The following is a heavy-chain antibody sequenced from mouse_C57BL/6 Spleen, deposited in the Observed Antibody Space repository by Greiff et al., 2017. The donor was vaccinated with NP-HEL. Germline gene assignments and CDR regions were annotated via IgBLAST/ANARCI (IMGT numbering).Heavy chain of an antibody. Sequence: VQLKESGPGMVKPSQSLSLTCTVTGYSITSGYDWHWIRHFPGNKLEWMGYISYSGSTNYNPSLKSRISITHDTSKNHFFLKLNSVTTEDTATYYCARDLGYYPYYAMDYWGQGTSVTVSS. D-gene: IGHD1-1*02. CDR1: GYSITSGYD. V-gene: IGHV3-1*01. J-gene: IGHJ4*01. CDR3: ARDLGYYPYYAMDY. CDR2: ISYSGST.